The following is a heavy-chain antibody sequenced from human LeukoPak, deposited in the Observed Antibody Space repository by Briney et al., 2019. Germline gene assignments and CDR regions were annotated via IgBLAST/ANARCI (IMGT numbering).Heavy chain of an antibody. V-gene: IGHV1-46*01. Sequence: ASAKVSCKASGYTFIRYYIHWVRQAPGQGLEWMGIVNPSGDSTNYAQKFQGRVTMTRDTSTSTVYMELSSLRSEDTAVYYCARWTTTYLDYWGQGTLVTVSS. CDR2: VNPSGDST. CDR3: ARWTTTYLDY. D-gene: IGHD3/OR15-3a*01. CDR1: GYTFIRYY. J-gene: IGHJ4*02.